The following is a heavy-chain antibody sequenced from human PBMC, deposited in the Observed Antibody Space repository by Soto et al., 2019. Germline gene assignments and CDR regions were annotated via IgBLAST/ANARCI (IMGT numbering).Heavy chain of an antibody. J-gene: IGHJ3*02. V-gene: IGHV3-30-3*01. Sequence: QVQLVESGGGVVQPGRSLRLSCAASGFTLRSYAMHWVRQAPGKGLEWVAVILYDGSNKYYVDSVKGRFTISRDNSKNTLYLQMNSLRAEDTAVYYCARESEAFDIWGQGTMVTVSS. CDR1: GFTLRSYA. CDR2: ILYDGSNK. CDR3: ARESEAFDI.